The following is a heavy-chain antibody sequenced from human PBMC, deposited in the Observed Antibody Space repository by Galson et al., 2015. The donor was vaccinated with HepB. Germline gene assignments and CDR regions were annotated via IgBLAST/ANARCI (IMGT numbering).Heavy chain of an antibody. CDR2: ISGSTVST. V-gene: IGHV3-23*01. J-gene: IGHJ4*02. D-gene: IGHD1-1*01. CDR1: GFTFSSYA. Sequence: GSLRLSCAASGFTFSSYAMTWVRQGPGKGLEWLSSISGSTVSTFLADSVKGRFTTSRDNSKNMLYLQMNSLRAEDTAIYYCAKGFESRTVRPKGGGILDSWGQGALVTVSS. CDR3: AKGFESRTVRPKGGGILDS.